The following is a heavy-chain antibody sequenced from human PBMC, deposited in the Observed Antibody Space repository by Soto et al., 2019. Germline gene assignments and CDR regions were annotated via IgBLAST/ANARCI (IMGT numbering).Heavy chain of an antibody. CDR2: IHAGNGDT. CDR1: GYTFSNYA. D-gene: IGHD2-2*01. J-gene: IGHJ5*02. CDR3: ARVPRYTSAIGQVPAVMYEDIFVP. Sequence: QVQLVQSGAEVKKPGASVKLSCKASGYTFSNYAVQWVRPAPGQSLEWVGWIHAGNGDTKYSQKFHDRGTITRDTAASTASMELRTLRSDDTAIYYCARVPRYTSAIGQVPAVMYEDIFVPWGQGTLATVSS. V-gene: IGHV1-3*01.